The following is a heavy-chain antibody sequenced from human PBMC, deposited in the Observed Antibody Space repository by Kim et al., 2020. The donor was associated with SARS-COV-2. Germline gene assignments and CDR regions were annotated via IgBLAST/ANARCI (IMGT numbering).Heavy chain of an antibody. V-gene: IGHV1-69*13. D-gene: IGHD2-21*02. CDR2: IIPIYGTA. CDR3: AREGGDVVVTYALES. Sequence: SVKVSCKSSGDTFSNFAISWVRQAPGKGLEWMGGIIPIYGTANYAQKFQGRVAITADESTTTVYMDLTSLTSEDTAVYYCAREGGDVVVTYALESWGQGTLVTVSS. CDR1: GDTFSNFA. J-gene: IGHJ4*02.